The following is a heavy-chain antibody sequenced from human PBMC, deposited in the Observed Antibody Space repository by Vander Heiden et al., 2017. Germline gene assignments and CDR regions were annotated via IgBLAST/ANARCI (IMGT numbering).Heavy chain of an antibody. J-gene: IGHJ3*02. Sequence: QVQLQESGPGLVKPSETLSLTCIVSGGSIGSYYWSWIRQPAGKGLEWIGRIYTSGSTKYNPSLKSRVIMSVDTSKNQFSLKLTSVTAADTALYYCARGYSSGWTDAFDIWGQGTMVTVSS. V-gene: IGHV4-4*07. D-gene: IGHD6-19*01. CDR3: ARGYSSGWTDAFDI. CDR1: GGSIGSYY. CDR2: IYTSGST.